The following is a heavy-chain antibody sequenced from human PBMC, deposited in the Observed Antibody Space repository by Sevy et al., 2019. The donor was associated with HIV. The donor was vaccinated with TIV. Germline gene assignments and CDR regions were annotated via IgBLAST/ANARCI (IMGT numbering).Heavy chain of an antibody. J-gene: IGHJ3*02. Sequence: GGSLRLSCAASGFGISNFAMHWVRQAPGKGLEWMTVISFDATNTYYIDSVKGRFTVSKDSSKNTVYLQMNSLRPEDTAAYYCTRFPPQRAFDIWGQGTMVTVSS. CDR1: GFGISNFA. CDR2: ISFDATNT. V-gene: IGHV3-30*04. CDR3: TRFPPQRAFDI.